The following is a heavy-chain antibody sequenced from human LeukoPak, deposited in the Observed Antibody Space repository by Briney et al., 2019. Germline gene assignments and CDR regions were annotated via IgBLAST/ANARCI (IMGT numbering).Heavy chain of an antibody. J-gene: IGHJ4*02. CDR3: ASSRFGIAAAAPKGGVDY. V-gene: IGHV1-2*02. CDR1: GYTFTGYY. Sequence: ASVKVSCKASGYTFTGYYMHWVQQAPGQGLEWMGWINPNSGGTNYAQKFQGRITMTRDTSISTAYMELSRLRSDDTAVYYCASSRFGIAAAAPKGGVDYWGQGTLVTVSS. CDR2: INPNSGGT. D-gene: IGHD6-13*01.